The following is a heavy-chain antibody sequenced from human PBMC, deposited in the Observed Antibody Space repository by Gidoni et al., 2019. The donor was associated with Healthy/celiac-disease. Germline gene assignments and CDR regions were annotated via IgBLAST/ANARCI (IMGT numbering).Heavy chain of an antibody. CDR1: GFTFSNAW. Sequence: EVQLVESGGGLVKPGGSLRLSCAASGFTFSNAWMSWVRQAPGKGLGWVGRIKSKTDGGTTDYAAPVKGRFTISRDDSKNTLYLQMNSLKTEDTAVYYCTTDLQQLATYYYYYYMDVWGKGTTVTVSS. CDR3: TTDLQQLATYYYYYYMDV. CDR2: IKSKTDGGTT. D-gene: IGHD6-13*01. V-gene: IGHV3-15*01. J-gene: IGHJ6*03.